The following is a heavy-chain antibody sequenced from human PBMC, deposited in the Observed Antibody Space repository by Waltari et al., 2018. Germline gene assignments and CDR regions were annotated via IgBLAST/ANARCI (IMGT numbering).Heavy chain of an antibody. CDR3: AGIRRGYWFFDL. Sequence: DVQLVESGGGLVQPGGSLRLSCAASGFPCTPYSMNWVRQAPGKGLEWIAYISSSSDWIYSADSVKGRFTISRDNAKNSVYLQMNSLRADDTAVYYCAGIRRGYWFFDLWGRGTLVTVSS. D-gene: IGHD3-10*01. CDR2: ISSSSDWI. V-gene: IGHV3-48*04. J-gene: IGHJ2*01. CDR1: GFPCTPYS.